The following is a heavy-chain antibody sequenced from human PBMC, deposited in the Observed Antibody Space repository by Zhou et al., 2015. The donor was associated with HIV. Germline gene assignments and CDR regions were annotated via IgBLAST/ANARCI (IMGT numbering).Heavy chain of an antibody. CDR2: ISYDGNNQ. CDR1: GFTFTDYT. Sequence: QVQLVESGGGVVQPGKSLTLSCKASGFTFTDYTFHWVRQAPGKGLEWVALISYDGNNQHYAESVKGRFSIFSDSSNSIVYLLMNTLRPEDTAMHYCVREVDYWGQGTLVTVSS. V-gene: IGHV3-30-3*01. CDR3: VREVDY. J-gene: IGHJ4*02.